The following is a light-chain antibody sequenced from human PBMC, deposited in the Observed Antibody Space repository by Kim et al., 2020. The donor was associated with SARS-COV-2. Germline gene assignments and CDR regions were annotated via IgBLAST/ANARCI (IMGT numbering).Light chain of an antibody. CDR2: KLS. J-gene: IGKJ2*01. V-gene: IGKV2-24*01. CDR1: QSLQHRNGNTY. Sequence: DFVLTQTPLSSPVTLGQPASISCRSSQSLQHRNGNTYLSWLQQRPGQPPRLLIYKLSNRFSGVPDRFSGSGAGTDFTLKISRVEAEDVGVYYCMQTTEFPHTFGQGTKLEI. CDR3: MQTTEFPHT.